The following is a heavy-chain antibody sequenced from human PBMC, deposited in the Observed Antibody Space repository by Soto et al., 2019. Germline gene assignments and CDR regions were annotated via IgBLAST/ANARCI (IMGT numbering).Heavy chain of an antibody. V-gene: IGHV4-39*01. CDR1: GDSISSSSYY. D-gene: IGHD3-9*01. J-gene: IGHJ2*01. Sequence: QLQLQESGPGLVKPSETLSLTCTVSGDSISSSSYYWVWIRQPPGRGLEWIGSIFYSGTTYYNPSLKSRVTISIDTSKNQFSLKLTSVTAADTAVYYCAKTGPYDILTYWYFYLWGRGTLVTVSS. CDR2: IFYSGTT. CDR3: AKTGPYDILTYWYFYL.